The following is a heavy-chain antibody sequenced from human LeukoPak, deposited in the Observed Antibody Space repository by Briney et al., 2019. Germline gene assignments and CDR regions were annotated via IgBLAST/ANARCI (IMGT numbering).Heavy chain of an antibody. V-gene: IGHV1-18*01. Sequence: ASVKVSCKASGYTFTSYGISWVRQAPGQGLEWMGWISAYNGNTNYAQKLQGRVTMTTDTSTSTAYMELRSLRSDDTAVYYCARGIGYYDSSGYNPYYFDYWGQGTLVTVSS. J-gene: IGHJ4*02. CDR2: ISAYNGNT. CDR3: ARGIGYYDSSGYNPYYFDY. CDR1: GYTFTSYG. D-gene: IGHD3-22*01.